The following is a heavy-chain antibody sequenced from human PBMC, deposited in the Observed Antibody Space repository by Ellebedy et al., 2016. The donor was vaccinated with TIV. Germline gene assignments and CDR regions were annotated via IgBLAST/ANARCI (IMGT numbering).Heavy chain of an antibody. CDR3: ARAPYPSKTVKVVLINPPRLDL. CDR2: ISYDGDIT. CDR1: GFTFSNYA. D-gene: IGHD3-22*01. Sequence: PGGSLRLSCAASGFTFSNYAMHWVRQGPGKGLEWVAVISYDGDITYYADSMMGRFTISRDNSTNTLFLHMTRLRSDDTAVYFGARAPYPSKTVKVVLINPPRLDLWGQGTLVTVSS. J-gene: IGHJ5*02. V-gene: IGHV3-30-3*01.